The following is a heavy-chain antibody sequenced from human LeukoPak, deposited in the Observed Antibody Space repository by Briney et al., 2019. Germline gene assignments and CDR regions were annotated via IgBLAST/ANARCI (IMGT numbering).Heavy chain of an antibody. CDR2: IYSGGST. CDR1: GFTFSSYW. CDR3: ASGPAAIPY. D-gene: IGHD2-2*01. V-gene: IGHV3-66*01. J-gene: IGHJ4*02. Sequence: PGGSLRLSCAASGFTFSSYWMHWVRQAPGKGLVWVSVIYSGGSTYYADSVKGRFTISRDNSKNTLYLQMNSLRAEDTAVYYCASGPAAIPYWGQGTLVTVSS.